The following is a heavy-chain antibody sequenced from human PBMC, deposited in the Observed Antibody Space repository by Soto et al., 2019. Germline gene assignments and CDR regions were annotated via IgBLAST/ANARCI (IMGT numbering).Heavy chain of an antibody. D-gene: IGHD2-21*02. CDR3: AIDGGNSVYFDY. CDR1: GGSISSGDYY. Sequence: QVQLQESGPGLVKPSQTLSLTCTVSGGSISSGDYYWSWIRQPPGKGLEWIGYIYYSGSTYYNPSLKSRVTISVDTCKNQFSVELSSVTAADTAVYYCAIDGGNSVYFDYWGQGTLVTVSS. V-gene: IGHV4-30-4*01. J-gene: IGHJ4*02. CDR2: IYYSGST.